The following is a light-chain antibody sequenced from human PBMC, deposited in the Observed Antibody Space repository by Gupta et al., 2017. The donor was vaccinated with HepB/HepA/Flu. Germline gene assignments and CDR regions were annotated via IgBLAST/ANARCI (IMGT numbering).Light chain of an antibody. CDR3: QSYDSSLSGWGV. CDR2: GNN. Sequence: QPVLTQPPSVSAAPGQRVTISCTGSTSNIGAGFDVHWYQQFPGSGPNLLIYGNNNRPSGVPDRFSGSKSGTSASLAITGLQTEDEAYYYCQSYDSSLSGWGVFGGGTKVTVL. CDR1: TSNIGAGFD. J-gene: IGLJ2*01. V-gene: IGLV1-40*01.